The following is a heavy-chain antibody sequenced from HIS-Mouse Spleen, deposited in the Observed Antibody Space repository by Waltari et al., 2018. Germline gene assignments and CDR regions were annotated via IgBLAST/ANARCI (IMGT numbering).Heavy chain of an antibody. V-gene: IGHV3-53*01. CDR2: IYSGGST. CDR1: GFTVSSPH. D-gene: IGHD6-13*01. J-gene: IGHJ4*02. CDR3: AGGVGSSWYYFDY. Sequence: EVQLVESGGGLIQPGGSLRLSCAASGFTVSSPHMSCVRQAPGKGLEWVSVIYSGGSTYYADSVKGRFTISRDNSKNTLYLQMNSLRAEDTAVYYCAGGVGSSWYYFDYWGQGTLVTVSS.